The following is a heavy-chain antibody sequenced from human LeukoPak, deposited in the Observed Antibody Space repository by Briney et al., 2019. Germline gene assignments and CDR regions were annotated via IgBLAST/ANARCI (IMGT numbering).Heavy chain of an antibody. CDR1: GYTFTGYY. CDR2: INPNSGGT. V-gene: IGHV1-2*02. CDR3: ARGHSSSWHQYYYYGMDV. Sequence: ASVKVSCKASGYTFTGYYMHWVRQAPGQGLEWMGWINPNSGGTNYAQKFQGRVTMTRDTSISTAYMELSRLRSDDTAVYYCARGHSSSWHQYYYYGMDVWGQGTTVTVSS. D-gene: IGHD6-13*01. J-gene: IGHJ6*02.